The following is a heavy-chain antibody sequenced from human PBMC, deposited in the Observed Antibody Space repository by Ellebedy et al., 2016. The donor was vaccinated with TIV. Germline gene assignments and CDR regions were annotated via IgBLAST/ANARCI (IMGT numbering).Heavy chain of an antibody. J-gene: IGHJ4*02. CDR2: IIPIFGTA. Sequence: ASVKVSCKASGGTFSSYAISWVRQAPGQGLEWMGGIIPIFGTANYAQKFQGRVTITADESTSTAYMELSSLRSEDTAVYYCARGGVPAAPFDYWGQGTLVTVSS. CDR3: ARGGVPAAPFDY. CDR1: GGTFSSYA. V-gene: IGHV1-69*13. D-gene: IGHD2-2*01.